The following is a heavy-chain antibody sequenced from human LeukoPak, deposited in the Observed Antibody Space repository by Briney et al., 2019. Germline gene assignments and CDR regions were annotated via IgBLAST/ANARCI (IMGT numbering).Heavy chain of an antibody. Sequence: GGSLRLSCAASGFTFGSYAMHWVRQAPGKGLEWVALISYDGSNKYYADSVKGRFTISRDNAKNSLYLQMNSLRAEDTAVYYCARLATTGTFSGDYWGQGTLVTVSS. CDR3: ARLATTGTFSGDY. D-gene: IGHD6-13*01. V-gene: IGHV3-30*04. CDR1: GFTFGSYA. CDR2: ISYDGSNK. J-gene: IGHJ4*02.